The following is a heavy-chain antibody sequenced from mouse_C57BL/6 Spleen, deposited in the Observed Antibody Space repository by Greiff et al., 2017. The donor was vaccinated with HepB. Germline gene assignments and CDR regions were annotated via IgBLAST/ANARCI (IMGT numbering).Heavy chain of an antibody. V-gene: IGHV10-1*01. CDR2: IRSKSNNYAT. Sequence: EVQLQESGGGLVQPKGSLKLSCAASGFSFNTYAMNWVRQAPGKGLEWVARIRSKSNNYATYYADSVKDRFTISRDDSESMLYLQMNNLKTEDTAMYYCVRHDYGYFDVWGTGTTVTVSS. J-gene: IGHJ1*03. CDR1: GFSFNTYA. CDR3: VRHDYGYFDV.